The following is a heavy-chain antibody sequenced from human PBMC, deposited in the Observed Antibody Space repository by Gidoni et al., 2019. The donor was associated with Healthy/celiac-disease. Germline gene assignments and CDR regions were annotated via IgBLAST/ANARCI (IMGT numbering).Heavy chain of an antibody. V-gene: IGHV5-10-1*03. Sequence: EVQLVQSGAEGKKPGESLRISCKGSGYSFTSYWISWVRQMPGKGLEWMGRIDPSDSYTNYSPSFQGHVTISADKSISTAYLQWSSLKASDTAMYYCATQEALIAAENNYYMDVWGKGTTVTVSS. J-gene: IGHJ6*03. CDR1: GYSFTSYW. CDR3: ATQEALIAAENNYYMDV. CDR2: IDPSDSYT. D-gene: IGHD6-13*01.